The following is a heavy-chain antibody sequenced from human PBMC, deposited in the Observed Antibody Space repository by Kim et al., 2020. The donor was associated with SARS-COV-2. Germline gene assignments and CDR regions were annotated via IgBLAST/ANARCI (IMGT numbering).Heavy chain of an antibody. V-gene: IGHV4-39*07. CDR1: GDSISSSNYY. CDR2: IYYSGST. D-gene: IGHD3-10*01. CDR3: AREGITMFRGVIENWFDP. J-gene: IGHJ5*02. Sequence: SETLSLTCTVSGDSISSSNYYWGWIRQPPGKGLEWIGTIYYSGSTYYNPSLKSRLIISVDTSKKQFSLKVTSATAADTAVYYCAREGITMFRGVIENWFDPWGQGILVTVSS.